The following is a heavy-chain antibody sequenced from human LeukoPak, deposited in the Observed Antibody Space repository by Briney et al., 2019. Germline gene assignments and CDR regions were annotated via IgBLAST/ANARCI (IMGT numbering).Heavy chain of an antibody. Sequence: GGSLRLSCAASGFTFSSYGMHWVRQAPGKGLEWVAVISYDGSNKYYADSVKGRFTISRDNSKNTLYLQMNSLRAEDTAVYYCAKQGGEMVVAATSRFYYYYGMDVWGQGTTVTVSS. CDR1: GFTFSSYG. D-gene: IGHD2-15*01. V-gene: IGHV3-30*18. CDR3: AKQGGEMVVAATSRFYYYYGMDV. J-gene: IGHJ6*02. CDR2: ISYDGSNK.